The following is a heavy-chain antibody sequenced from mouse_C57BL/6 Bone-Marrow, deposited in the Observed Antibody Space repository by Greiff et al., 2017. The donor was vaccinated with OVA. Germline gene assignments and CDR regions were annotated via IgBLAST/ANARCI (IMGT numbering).Heavy chain of an antibody. D-gene: IGHD1-3*01. CDR3: ASESGDY. CDR2: IYPGSGST. J-gene: IGHJ4*01. V-gene: IGHV1-55*01. Sequence: QVQLQQPGAELVKPGASVKMSCKASGYTFTSYWITWVKQRPGQGLEWIGDIYPGSGSTNYNEKFKGKATLTVDTSSSTADMQLSSLTSEDAAVDYCASESGDYWGQGTSGTVSS. CDR1: GYTFTSYW.